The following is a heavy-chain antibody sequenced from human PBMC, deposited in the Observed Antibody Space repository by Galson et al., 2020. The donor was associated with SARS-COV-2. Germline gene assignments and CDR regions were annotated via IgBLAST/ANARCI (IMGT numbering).Heavy chain of an antibody. CDR2: ISAHSGNI. Sequence: PVASVKVSCKAFGYTFTSYGISWVRQAPGQGLEWMGWISAHSGNIHYAPKFQVRVTMTTDTSTRTAYMELKSLKSDDTAVYYCARDWPPGFDWALPPGGYYYGMDVWGQGTTVTVSS. J-gene: IGHJ6*02. CDR3: ARDWPPGFDWALPPGGYYYGMDV. CDR1: GYTFTSYG. V-gene: IGHV1-18*01. D-gene: IGHD3-9*01.